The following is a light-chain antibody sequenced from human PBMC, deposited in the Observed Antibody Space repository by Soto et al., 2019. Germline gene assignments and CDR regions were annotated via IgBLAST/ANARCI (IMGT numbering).Light chain of an antibody. CDR1: QRVSGTY. V-gene: IGKV3-20*01. CDR2: GIS. Sequence: EIVLTQSPGTLSLSPGESVILSCRASQRVSGTYLAWYQQRPGQAPRLLIYGISSRATGIPDRFSGSGSGTDFTLTITRLEPEDLAIYFCQQYGNLTWTFGQGTKVEIK. CDR3: QQYGNLTWT. J-gene: IGKJ1*01.